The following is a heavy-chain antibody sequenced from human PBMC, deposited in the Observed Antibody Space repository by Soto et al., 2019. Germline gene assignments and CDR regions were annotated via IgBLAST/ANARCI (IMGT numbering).Heavy chain of an antibody. CDR1: GYTFTSYY. Sequence: ASVKVSCKASGYTFTSYYMHWVRQAPGQGLEWMGIINPSGGSTSYAQKFQGRVTMTRDTSTSTVYMELSSLRSEDTAVYYCARDQGDSSGYLGSVLAPDYYYYGMDVWGQGTTVTVSS. J-gene: IGHJ6*02. V-gene: IGHV1-46*03. CDR3: ARDQGDSSGYLGSVLAPDYYYYGMDV. CDR2: INPSGGST. D-gene: IGHD3-22*01.